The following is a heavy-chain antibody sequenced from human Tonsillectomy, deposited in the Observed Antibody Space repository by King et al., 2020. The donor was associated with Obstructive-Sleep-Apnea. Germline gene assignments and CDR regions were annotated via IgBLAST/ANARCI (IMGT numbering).Heavy chain of an antibody. CDR3: ARLLRLGGDYYYYGMDV. CDR2: IDPSDSYT. Sequence: VQLVESGAEVKKPGESLRISCNGSGYSFTSYWISWVRQMPGKGLEWMGRIDPSDSYTNYSPSFPGHVTISADKSIRTAYLQWSSLKASDTAMYYCARLLRLGGDYYYYGMDVWGQGTTVTVSS. CDR1: GYSFTSYW. V-gene: IGHV5-10-1*01. D-gene: IGHD3-16*01. J-gene: IGHJ6*02.